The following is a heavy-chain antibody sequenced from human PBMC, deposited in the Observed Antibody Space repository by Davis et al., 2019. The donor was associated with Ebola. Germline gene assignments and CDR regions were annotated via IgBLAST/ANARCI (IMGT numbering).Heavy chain of an antibody. Sequence: GESLKISCEVSGFTFSSYAMRWVRQAPGKGLEWVAVISYEESNQYYADSVEGRFTISRDNSKNTLYLQINSLRVEDTAVYYCARGRWLRPPDYWGQGSLVTVSS. CDR2: ISYEESNQ. J-gene: IGHJ4*02. CDR3: ARGRWLRPPDY. CDR1: GFTFSSYA. D-gene: IGHD5-24*01. V-gene: IGHV3-30-3*01.